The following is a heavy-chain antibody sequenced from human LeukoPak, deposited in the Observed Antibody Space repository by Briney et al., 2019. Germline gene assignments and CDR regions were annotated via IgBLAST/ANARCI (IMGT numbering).Heavy chain of an antibody. Sequence: GGSLRLSCAPSGFTFSSYWMHWVRQAPGKGLVCVSRINSDGSSTSYADSAKGRFNISRQNAKLTLYMQMNSMRAEDTAVSYCAREGTWLWDYYYYYYIDVWGKGSTVTVSS. J-gene: IGHJ6*03. D-gene: IGHD3-22*01. CDR2: INSDGSST. CDR1: GFTFSSYW. V-gene: IGHV3-74*01. CDR3: AREGTWLWDYYYYYYIDV.